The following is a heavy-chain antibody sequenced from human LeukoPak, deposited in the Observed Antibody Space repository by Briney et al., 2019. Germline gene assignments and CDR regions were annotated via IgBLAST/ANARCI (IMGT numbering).Heavy chain of an antibody. Sequence: PGGSLRLSCAASGFTFSIYAMSWVRQAPGKGLEWVSAISGSGGSTYYADSVKGRFTISRDNSKNTLYLQMNSLRAEDTAVYYCAKASWSQYYYYYYMDVWGKGTTVTVSS. CDR1: GFTFSIYA. V-gene: IGHV3-23*01. CDR3: AKASWSQYYYYYYMDV. D-gene: IGHD1-1*01. J-gene: IGHJ6*03. CDR2: ISGSGGST.